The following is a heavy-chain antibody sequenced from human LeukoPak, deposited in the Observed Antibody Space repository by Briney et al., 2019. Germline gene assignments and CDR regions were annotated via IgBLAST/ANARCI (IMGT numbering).Heavy chain of an antibody. CDR3: ARDRSSGWTDY. J-gene: IGHJ4*02. CDR1: GGSISSYY. V-gene: IGHV4-59*01. Sequence: SETLSLTCTVSGGSISSYYWSWIRQPPGKGLEWIGYIYYSGSTNYNPPLKSRVTISVDTSKNQFSLKLSSVTAADTAVYYCARDRSSGWTDYWGQGTLVTVSS. CDR2: IYYSGST. D-gene: IGHD6-19*01.